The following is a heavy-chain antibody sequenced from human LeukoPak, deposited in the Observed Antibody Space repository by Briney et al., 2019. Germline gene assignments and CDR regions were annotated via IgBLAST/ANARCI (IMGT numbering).Heavy chain of an antibody. V-gene: IGHV3-21*01. CDR1: GFTFSRYN. Sequence: GGSLRLSCAASGFTFSRYNMHWVRQAPGKGLEWVSSISRTGNYIYYADSVKGRFTISRDNAQNSLFLQMNSLRVEDTAVYYCARVLETDCSGGSCYSGLDYWGQGTLVTVSS. CDR2: ISRTGNYI. CDR3: ARVLETDCSGGSCYSGLDY. J-gene: IGHJ4*02. D-gene: IGHD2-15*01.